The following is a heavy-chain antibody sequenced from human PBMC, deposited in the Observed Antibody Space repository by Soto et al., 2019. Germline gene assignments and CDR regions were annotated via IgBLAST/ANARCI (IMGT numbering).Heavy chain of an antibody. Sequence: SETLSLTCTVSGGSISSGGYYWSWIRQHPGKGLEWIGYIYYSGSTYYNPSLKSRVTISVDTSKNRFSLKLSSVTAADTAVYYCAREEYCTNGVCAPGYYYGVDVWGQGTTVTVSS. CDR3: AREEYCTNGVCAPGYYYGVDV. CDR1: GGSISSGGYY. D-gene: IGHD2-8*01. J-gene: IGHJ6*02. CDR2: IYYSGST. V-gene: IGHV4-31*03.